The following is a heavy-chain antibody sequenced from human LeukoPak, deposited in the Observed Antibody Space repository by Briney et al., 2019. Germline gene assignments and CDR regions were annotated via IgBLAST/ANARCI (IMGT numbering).Heavy chain of an antibody. D-gene: IGHD3-22*01. Sequence: GGSLRLSCAASGFTFSDYYMNWIRQAPGKGLEWISYISSSGGNINYADSVQGRFTISRDNAKNSLYLQLNSLRAEDTAVYYCARGPGLVVILYYFDYWGQGTLVTVSS. CDR1: GFTFSDYY. CDR2: ISSSGGNI. V-gene: IGHV3-11*04. J-gene: IGHJ4*02. CDR3: ARGPGLVVILYYFDY.